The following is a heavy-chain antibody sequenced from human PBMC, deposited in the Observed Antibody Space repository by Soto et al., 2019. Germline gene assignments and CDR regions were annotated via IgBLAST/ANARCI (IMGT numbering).Heavy chain of an antibody. J-gene: IGHJ4*02. CDR2: IYYSGST. Sequence: PWETLSLTCTVSGGSISSSSYYWGWIRQPPGKGLEWIGSIYYSGSTYYNPSLRSRVTSSVDTSKNQFSLKVSSVTAADTAVYYCARRLFSSTWPSYFDYWGQGTLVTVSS. CDR1: GGSISSSSYY. D-gene: IGHD6-13*01. V-gene: IGHV4-39*01. CDR3: ARRLFSSTWPSYFDY.